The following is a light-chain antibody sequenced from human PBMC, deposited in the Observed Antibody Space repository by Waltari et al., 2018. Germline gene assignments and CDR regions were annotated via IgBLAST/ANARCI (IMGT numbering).Light chain of an antibody. J-gene: IGLJ3*02. CDR3: YSAEISGKLWA. V-gene: IGLV3-10*01. Sequence: SYELTQSPSVSVSPGQTATITCSGDALPKKYAYCYQQKSGQAPVLVIYKDTKRPSGIPEKFSGSSTGTMATLTISGAQVEDEGDYYCYSAEISGKLWAFGGGTKLTVL. CDR2: KDT. CDR1: ALPKKY.